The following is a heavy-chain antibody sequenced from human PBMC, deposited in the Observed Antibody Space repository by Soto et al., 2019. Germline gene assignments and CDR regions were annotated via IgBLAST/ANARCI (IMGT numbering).Heavy chain of an antibody. Sequence: PSETLSLTCAVYGGSFSGYYWSWIRQPPGKGLEWIGEINHSGSTNYNPSLKSRVTISVDTSKNQFSLKLSSVTAADTAVYYCARQRSLRFLEWLFDAFDIWGQGQWSPSPQ. CDR1: GGSFSGYY. CDR2: INHSGST. CDR3: ARQRSLRFLEWLFDAFDI. V-gene: IGHV4-34*01. J-gene: IGHJ3*02. D-gene: IGHD3-3*01.